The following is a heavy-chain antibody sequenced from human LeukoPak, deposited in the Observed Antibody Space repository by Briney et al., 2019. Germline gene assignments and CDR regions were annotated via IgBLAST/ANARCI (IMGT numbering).Heavy chain of an antibody. CDR3: ARGRRVVRALRSTMYYFDY. D-gene: IGHD3-10*01. V-gene: IGHV1-2*02. CDR1: GYTFTDNY. J-gene: IGHJ4*02. Sequence: GASVKVSCRASGYTFTDNYMHWVRQAPGQGLEWVGRIIPNSGDTLYAQKFKGRVTMTRDTSISTAYMELSRLRSDDTAVYYCARGRRVVRALRSTMYYFDYWGQGTLVTVSS. CDR2: IIPNSGDT.